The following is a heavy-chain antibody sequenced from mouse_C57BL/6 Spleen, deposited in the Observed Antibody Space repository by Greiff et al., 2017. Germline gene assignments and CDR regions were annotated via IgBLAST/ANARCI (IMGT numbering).Heavy chain of an antibody. CDR3: ARGAGSSPYYAMDY. D-gene: IGHD1-1*01. J-gene: IGHJ4*01. V-gene: IGHV2-2*01. CDR1: GFSLTSYG. CDR2: IWSGGST. Sequence: QVQLQQSGPGLVQPSQSLSITCPVSGFSLTSYGVHWVRQSPGKGLEWLGVIWSGGSTDYNAAFISRLSISKDNSKSQVFFKMNSLQADDTAIYYCARGAGSSPYYAMDYWGQGTSVTVSS.